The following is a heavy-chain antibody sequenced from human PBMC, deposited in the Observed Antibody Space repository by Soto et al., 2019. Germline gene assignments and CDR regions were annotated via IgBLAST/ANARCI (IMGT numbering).Heavy chain of an antibody. Sequence: GASVKVSCKTSRYTFTGYYIHWVRQAPGQGLEWMGWINPNSGGTNYAQKFQGWVTMTRDTSISTAYMELSRLRSDDTAVYFCARDIGGWSGVPTPQYDMDVWGQGTTVTVSS. V-gene: IGHV1-2*04. CDR2: INPNSGGT. CDR1: RYTFTGYY. J-gene: IGHJ6*02. CDR3: ARDIGGWSGVPTPQYDMDV. D-gene: IGHD3-10*01.